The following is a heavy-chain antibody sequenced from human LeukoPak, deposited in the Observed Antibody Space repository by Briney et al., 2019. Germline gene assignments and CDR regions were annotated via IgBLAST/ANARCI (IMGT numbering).Heavy chain of an antibody. D-gene: IGHD1-26*01. CDR1: GFTFSSYS. Sequence: GGSLRLSCAASGFTFSSYSMNWVRQAPGKGLEWVSSISSSSSYIYYADSVKGRFTISRANAKNSLYLQMNSLRAEDTAVYYCARESSGSDYGDYWGQGTLVTVSS. CDR2: ISSSSSYI. V-gene: IGHV3-21*01. J-gene: IGHJ4*02. CDR3: ARESSGSDYGDY.